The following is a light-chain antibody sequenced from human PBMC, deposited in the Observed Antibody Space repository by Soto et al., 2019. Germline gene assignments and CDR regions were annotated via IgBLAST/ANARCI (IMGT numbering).Light chain of an antibody. Sequence: QSVLTQPPSASGTPGQRVTISCSGSSSNIGSNTVNWYQQLPGTAPKLLIYSNNQRPSGVPDRFSGSKSGTSASLAISGLQSEDEADYYCAAWDDSLFVNYVFGLGTMLTVL. CDR3: AAWDDSLFVNYV. CDR2: SNN. V-gene: IGLV1-44*01. J-gene: IGLJ1*01. CDR1: SSNIGSNT.